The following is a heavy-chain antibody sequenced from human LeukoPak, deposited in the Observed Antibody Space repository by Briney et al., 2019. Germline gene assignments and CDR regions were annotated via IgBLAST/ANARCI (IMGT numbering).Heavy chain of an antibody. Sequence: SETLSLTCAVSGGSISSSNWWSWVRQPPGKGLEWIGEIYHSGSTNYNPSLKSRVTISVDKSKNQFSLKLSSVTAADTAVYYCARHKMVRGIGYYYYMDVRGKGTTVTISS. CDR3: ARHKMVRGIGYYYYMDV. CDR2: IYHSGST. CDR1: GGSISSSNW. J-gene: IGHJ6*03. V-gene: IGHV4-4*02. D-gene: IGHD3-10*01.